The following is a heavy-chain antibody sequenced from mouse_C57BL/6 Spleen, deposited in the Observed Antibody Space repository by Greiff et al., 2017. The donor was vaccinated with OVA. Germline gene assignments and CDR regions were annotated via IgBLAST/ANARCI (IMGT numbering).Heavy chain of an antibody. D-gene: IGHD1-1*01. Sequence: VHLVESGPGLVQPSQSLSITCTVSGFSLTSYGVHWVRQSPGKGLEWLGVIWSGGSTDYNAAFISRLSISKDNSKSKVFFKMNSLQADDTAIYYCARKWGTTVVAPIDYWGQGTTLTVSS. J-gene: IGHJ2*01. CDR2: IWSGGST. CDR1: GFSLTSYG. V-gene: IGHV2-2*01. CDR3: ARKWGTTVVAPIDY.